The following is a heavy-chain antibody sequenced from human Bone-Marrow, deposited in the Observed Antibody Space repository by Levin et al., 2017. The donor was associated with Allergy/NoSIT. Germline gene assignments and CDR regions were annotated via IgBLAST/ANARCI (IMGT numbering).Heavy chain of an antibody. CDR2: ISGNGATT. D-gene: IGHD1-14*01. CDR3: AKYKGAVHSSYYMDV. Sequence: HPGGSLRLSCAASGFSSENYVMSWVRQAPGKGLEWVSGISGNGATTYYADSVKGRFTTSRDNSKNTLYLQMNSLRAEDTALYYCAKYKGAVHSSYYMDVWGKGTTVTVSS. J-gene: IGHJ6*03. CDR1: GFSSENYV. V-gene: IGHV3-23*01.